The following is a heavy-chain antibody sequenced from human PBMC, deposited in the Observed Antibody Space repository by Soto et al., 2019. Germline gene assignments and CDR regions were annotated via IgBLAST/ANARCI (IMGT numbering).Heavy chain of an antibody. CDR3: ATALRFLEWYPYYYGMDV. V-gene: IGHV3-7*03. J-gene: IGHJ6*02. CDR1: GFTFSSYW. D-gene: IGHD3-3*01. CDR2: IKQDGSEK. Sequence: PGGSLRLSCAASGFTFSSYWMSWVRQAPGKGLEWVANIKQDGSEKYYVDSVKGRFTISRDNAKNSLYLQMNSLRAEDTAVYYCATALRFLEWYPYYYGMDVWGQGTTVTVSS.